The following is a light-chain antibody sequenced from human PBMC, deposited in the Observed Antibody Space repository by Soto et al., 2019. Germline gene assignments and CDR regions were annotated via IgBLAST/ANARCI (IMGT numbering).Light chain of an antibody. CDR3: QQSYSTGIT. V-gene: IGKV1-39*01. CDR1: QSISSY. Sequence: DIQMTQSPSSLSASVGDRVTITCRASQSISSYLNWYQQKPGKAPKLLIYAASSLQSGVPSRFSGSGSGTDFTLTISSLQPEDFATYYCQQSYSTGITFGQGTRLAI. CDR2: AAS. J-gene: IGKJ5*01.